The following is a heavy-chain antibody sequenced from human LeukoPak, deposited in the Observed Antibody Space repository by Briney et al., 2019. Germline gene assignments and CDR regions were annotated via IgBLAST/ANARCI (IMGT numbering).Heavy chain of an antibody. V-gene: IGHV1-24*01. CDR3: ATVGRYYYDSSQRHAFDI. J-gene: IGHJ3*02. CDR1: GYTLTELS. Sequence: GASVKVSCKVSGYTLTELSMHWVRQAPGKGLEWMGGFDPEDGETIYAQKFQGRVTMTEDTSTDTAYMELSSLRSEDTAVYYCATVGRYYYDSSQRHAFDIWGQGTMVTVSS. CDR2: FDPEDGET. D-gene: IGHD3-22*01.